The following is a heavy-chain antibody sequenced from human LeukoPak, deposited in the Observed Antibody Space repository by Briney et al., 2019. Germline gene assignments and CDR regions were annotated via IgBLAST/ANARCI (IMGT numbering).Heavy chain of an antibody. CDR1: AYSISDGFA. J-gene: IGHJ5*02. CDR2: IYHSGTS. V-gene: IGHV4-38-2*02. Sequence: SETLSLTCTVSAYSISDGFAWGWIRQAPGKGLEWIGSIYHSGTSYYNPSLKSRISMSVDTSKNQFSLNLSSVTAADTAVYYCTRLSHVAGAPKVSWFDPWGQGTLVTVSS. D-gene: IGHD1-26*01. CDR3: TRLSHVAGAPKVSWFDP.